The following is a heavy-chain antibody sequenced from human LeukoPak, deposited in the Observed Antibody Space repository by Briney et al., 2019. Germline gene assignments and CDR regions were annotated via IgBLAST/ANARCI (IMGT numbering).Heavy chain of an antibody. Sequence: GGSLRLSCEASGLTFNKYWMTWVRQAPGKGLEWVANIKQDGSEEYYVDSVKGRFTVSRDNAKNSLYLQMSSLRVDDTAMFYCARDRGTYYYDTTSHYDAFDVWGQGTMVTVSS. CDR3: ARDRGTYYYDTTSHYDAFDV. CDR1: GLTFNKYW. J-gene: IGHJ3*01. CDR2: IKQDGSEE. V-gene: IGHV3-7*01. D-gene: IGHD3-22*01.